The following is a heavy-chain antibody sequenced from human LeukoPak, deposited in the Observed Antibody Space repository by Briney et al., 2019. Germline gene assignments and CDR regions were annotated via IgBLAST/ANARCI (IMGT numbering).Heavy chain of an antibody. V-gene: IGHV2-70*11. CDR1: GFSLSTSGMC. CDR3: ARILTNDFWSGYHYYYYYMDV. J-gene: IGHJ6*03. D-gene: IGHD3-3*01. Sequence: ESGPTLVNPTQTLTLTCTFSGFSLSTSGMCVSWIRQPPGKALEWLARIDWDDDKYYSTSLKTRLTISKDTSKNQVVLTMTNMDPVDTATYYCARILTNDFWSGYHYYYYYMDVWGKGTTVTVSS. CDR2: IDWDDDK.